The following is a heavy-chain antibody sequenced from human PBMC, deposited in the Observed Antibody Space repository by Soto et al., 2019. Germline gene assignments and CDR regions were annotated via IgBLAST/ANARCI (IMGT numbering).Heavy chain of an antibody. CDR2: IIPIFGTA. J-gene: IGHJ6*02. V-gene: IGHV1-69*12. CDR3: GVDTAMVTGTYYGMDV. D-gene: IGHD5-18*01. CDR1: GGTFSSYA. Sequence: QVQLVQSGAEVKKPGSSVKVSCKASGGTFSSYAISWVRQAPGQGLEWMGGIIPIFGTANYAQKFQGRVTITADESTSTAYMELSSLRSEDTAVYYCGVDTAMVTGTYYGMDVWGQGTTVTVSS.